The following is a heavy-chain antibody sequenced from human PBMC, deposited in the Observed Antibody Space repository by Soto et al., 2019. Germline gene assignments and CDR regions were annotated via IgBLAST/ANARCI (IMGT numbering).Heavy chain of an antibody. D-gene: IGHD6-13*01. CDR3: ASLGGGAAAVDNWFDP. Sequence: PSETLSLTCTVSGGSISSSSYYWGWIRQPPGKGLEWIGSTYYSGSTYYNPSLKSRVTISVDTSKNQFSLKLSSVTAADTAVYYCASLGGGAAAVDNWFDPWGQGTLVTVSS. CDR1: GGSISSSSYY. V-gene: IGHV4-39*01. J-gene: IGHJ5*02. CDR2: TYYSGST.